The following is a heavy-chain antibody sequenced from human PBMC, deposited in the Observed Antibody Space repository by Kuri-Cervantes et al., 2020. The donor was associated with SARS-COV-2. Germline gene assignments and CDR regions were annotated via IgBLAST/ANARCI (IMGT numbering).Heavy chain of an antibody. CDR2: ISGSGGST. Sequence: GGSLRLSCAASGFTFSSYAMSWVRQAPGKGLEWVSAISGSGGSTYYADSVKGRFTISRDNSKNTLYLQMNSLRAEDTAVYYCAKDRIQLWLKSWYFDLWGRGTLVTVSS. D-gene: IGHD5-18*01. CDR1: GFTFSSYA. CDR3: AKDRIQLWLKSWYFDL. J-gene: IGHJ2*01. V-gene: IGHV3-23*01.